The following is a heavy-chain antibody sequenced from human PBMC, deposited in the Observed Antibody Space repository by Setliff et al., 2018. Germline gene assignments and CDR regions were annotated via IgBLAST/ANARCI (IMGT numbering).Heavy chain of an antibody. D-gene: IGHD3-3*01. CDR2: INPSGGST. J-gene: IGHJ3*02. V-gene: IGHV1-46*03. CDR3: ARDRFYNSWSGTSITAPHDAFDI. CDR1: GYTFTSNH. Sequence: ASVKVSCKASGYTFTSNHVHWGRQAPGQGLEWMGTINPSGGSTIYAPDFQGRVTMTWDTSTSTVYMEVSSLRSEDTAVYFCARDRFYNSWSGTSITAPHDAFDIWGQGTTVTVSS.